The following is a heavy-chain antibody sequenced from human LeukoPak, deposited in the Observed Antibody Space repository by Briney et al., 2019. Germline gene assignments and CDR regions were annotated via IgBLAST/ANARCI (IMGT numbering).Heavy chain of an antibody. J-gene: IGHJ4*02. CDR1: GFTFSSSA. Sequence: PGGSLRLSCAASGFTFSSSAMSWVRQVPGKGLEWASGISASGGSTYYADSVRGRFTISRDNSKNTLYVQMNSLRDEDTAVYYCAKDGGLWVSAHWGDSWGRGTLVTVSS. CDR2: ISASGGST. CDR3: AKDGGLWVSAHWGDS. D-gene: IGHD7-27*01. V-gene: IGHV3-23*01.